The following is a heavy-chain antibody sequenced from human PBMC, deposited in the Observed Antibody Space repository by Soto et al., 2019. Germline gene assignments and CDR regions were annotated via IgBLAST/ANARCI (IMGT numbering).Heavy chain of an antibody. V-gene: IGHV1-2*02. CDR1: GYTFTGYY. J-gene: IGHJ4*02. Sequence: ASVKVSCKASGYTFTGYYMHWVRQAPGQGLEWMGWINPNSGGTNYAQKFQGRVTMTRDTSISTAYMELSRLRSDDTAVYYCARGAARYGSGSYYPLFEYWGQGTLVTVSS. CDR3: ARGAARYGSGSYYPLFEY. CDR2: INPNSGGT. D-gene: IGHD3-10*01.